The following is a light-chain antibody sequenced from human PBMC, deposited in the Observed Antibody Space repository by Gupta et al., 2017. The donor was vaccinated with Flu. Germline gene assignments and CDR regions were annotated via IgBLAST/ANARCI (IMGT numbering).Light chain of an antibody. CDR1: QSVRSSY. J-gene: IGKJ1*01. CDR2: GAS. V-gene: IGKV3-20*01. CDR3: QHEGTSPWT. Sequence: EIVLTQSPGTLSLSPGERATLSCRASQSVRSSYIGWYQQKPGQAPRLLIYGASSRATGIPDRISGSGSGTDFTLTISRLEPEDFAVYYCQHEGTSPWTFGQGTKVEI.